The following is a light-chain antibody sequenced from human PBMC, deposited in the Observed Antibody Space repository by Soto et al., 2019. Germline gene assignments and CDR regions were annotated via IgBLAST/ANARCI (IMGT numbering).Light chain of an antibody. Sequence: EIVLTQSPGTLSLSPGERATLSCRASQSVSSSYLAWYQQKPGQAPRLLIYGASSRGTGIPDRFSGNGSETEFTLTISRQEPDDFAVYYCQQYASSHQTFGQGIKAEIK. CDR3: QQYASSHQT. V-gene: IGKV3-20*01. CDR1: QSVSSSY. CDR2: GAS. J-gene: IGKJ1*01.